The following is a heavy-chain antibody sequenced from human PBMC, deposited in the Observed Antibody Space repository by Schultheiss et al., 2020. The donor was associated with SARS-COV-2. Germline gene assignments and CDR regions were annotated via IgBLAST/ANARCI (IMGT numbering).Heavy chain of an antibody. J-gene: IGHJ3*02. CDR3: ARLLYHAFDI. V-gene: IGHV4-61*01. CDR1: GDSVSSGTYY. D-gene: IGHD2/OR15-2a*01. Sequence: SETLSLTCTVSGDSVSSGTYYWSWIRQPPGKGLEWIGYIYYSGSTNYNPSLKSRVTISMDTSKNQFSLKVRSVTAADTAVYYCARLLYHAFDIWGQGTMVTVSS. CDR2: IYYSGST.